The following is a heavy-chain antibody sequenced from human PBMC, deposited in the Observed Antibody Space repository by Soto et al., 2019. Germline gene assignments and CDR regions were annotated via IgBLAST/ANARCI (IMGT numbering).Heavy chain of an antibody. CDR3: ARLYDSSGYYYGYYFDY. J-gene: IGHJ4*02. D-gene: IGHD3-22*01. V-gene: IGHV4-39*01. CDR2: IYYSGST. Sequence: SETLSLTCTVSGGSISSSSYYWGWICQPPGKGLEWIGSIYYSGSTYYNPSLKSRVTISVDTSKNQFSLKLSSVTAADTAVYYCARLYDSSGYYYGYYFDYWGQGTLVTVS. CDR1: GGSISSSSYY.